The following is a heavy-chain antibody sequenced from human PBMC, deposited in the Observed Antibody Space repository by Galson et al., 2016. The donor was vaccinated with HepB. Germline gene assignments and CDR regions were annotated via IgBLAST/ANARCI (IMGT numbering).Heavy chain of an antibody. J-gene: IGHJ4*02. CDR1: GFTFITYA. V-gene: IGHV3-23*01. CDR3: ASFLEKVRPMDY. D-gene: IGHD2-2*01. CDR2: ITRAGDET. Sequence: SLRLSCATSGFTFITYAMSWVRQAPGKGLEWVALITRAGDETYYGDSVRGRFTISRDNSTSTVYLQMDSLRAKDSAVYYCASFLEKVRPMDYWGRGTLVSVSS.